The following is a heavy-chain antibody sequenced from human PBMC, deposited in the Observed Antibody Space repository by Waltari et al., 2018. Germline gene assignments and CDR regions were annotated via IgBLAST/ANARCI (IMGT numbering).Heavy chain of an antibody. Sequence: QVQLVQSGAEVKKPGASVKVSCKVSGYTLTELSMHWARQAPGKGLGWMGGIVPGDGASIYAQKSQGRVSMTEDTSTDTAYMELSSLRSEDTAVYYCATVITIFGVVTGKQYYFDYWGQGTLVTVSS. CDR3: ATVITIFGVVTGKQYYFDY. CDR1: GYTLTELS. CDR2: IVPGDGAS. J-gene: IGHJ4*02. V-gene: IGHV1-24*01. D-gene: IGHD3-3*01.